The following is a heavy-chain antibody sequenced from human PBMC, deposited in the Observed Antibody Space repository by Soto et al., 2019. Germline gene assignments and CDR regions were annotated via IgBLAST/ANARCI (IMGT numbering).Heavy chain of an antibody. CDR1: NASISSYY. J-gene: IGHJ4*02. D-gene: IGHD2-2*02. CDR3: ARGSCSSASCYTGDY. Sequence: PSETLSLTCTVSNASISSYYWSWIRQPPGKGLGWIGYIYFTGSTNYNPSLKSRVTISVDTSKNHFSLKLSSVTAGDTAVYYCARGSCSSASCYTGDYWGQGTLVTVSS. CDR2: IYFTGST. V-gene: IGHV4-59*01.